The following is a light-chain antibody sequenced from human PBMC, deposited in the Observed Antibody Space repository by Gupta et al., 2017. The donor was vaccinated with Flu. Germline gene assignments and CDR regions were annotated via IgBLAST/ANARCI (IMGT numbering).Light chain of an antibody. CDR3: QSYDSGRWV. Sequence: QSVLTQPPSVSGAPGQTVTISCTGSSSNIGSGYDVHWYQQLPGPAPQLLIQGNTNRPAGVPYRFSGSKSCTSASLAITGLQAEDEAYYYCQSYDSGRWVFGGGTKLTVL. J-gene: IGLJ3*02. V-gene: IGLV1-40*01. CDR2: GNT. CDR1: SSNIGSGYD.